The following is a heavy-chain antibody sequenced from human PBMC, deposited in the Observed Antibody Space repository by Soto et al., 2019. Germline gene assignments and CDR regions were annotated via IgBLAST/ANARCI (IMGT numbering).Heavy chain of an antibody. CDR2: IHPGESDT. CDR3: AIHESTYYNFDGMYL. CDR1: GYSFTTYW. V-gene: IGHV5-51*01. J-gene: IGHJ6*02. Sequence: PGESMKISCKRYGYSFTTYWIAWVRQMPGKGLEWMGSIHPGESDTRYSPSFQGQVTISADRSITTAYLQWSSLKASDTAMYYCAIHESTYYNFDGMYLCGQGTTVTVS.